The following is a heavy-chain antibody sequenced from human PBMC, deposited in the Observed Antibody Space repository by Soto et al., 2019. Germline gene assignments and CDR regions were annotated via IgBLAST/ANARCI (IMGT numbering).Heavy chain of an antibody. D-gene: IGHD3-22*01. J-gene: IGHJ4*02. CDR3: AKEYDSSGYYPDY. CDR2: MSHDRNIK. V-gene: IGHV3-30-3*01. Sequence: GGALRLYCAASGFTFSSHTLHGGRQAQGKGLEWLSLMSHDRNIKFYAEAVKGRFPISRDNSKKTRYLQMSSLRAEDPAVYYCAKEYDSSGYYPDYWGQGT. CDR1: GFTFSSHT.